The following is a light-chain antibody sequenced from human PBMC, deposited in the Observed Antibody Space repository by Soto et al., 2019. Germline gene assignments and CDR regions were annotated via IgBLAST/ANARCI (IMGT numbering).Light chain of an antibody. J-gene: IGKJ2*01. Sequence: EIVLMQSPGTLSLSPGERATLSCRASQSVTRDYLAWYQQKPGQTPRLLLYGASSRATGIPDRFSGSGSVTDFTLTISRLEPEDFAVYYCQQYGDSPPFTFGQGTNLEIK. CDR1: QSVTRDY. CDR3: QQYGDSPPFT. V-gene: IGKV3-20*01. CDR2: GAS.